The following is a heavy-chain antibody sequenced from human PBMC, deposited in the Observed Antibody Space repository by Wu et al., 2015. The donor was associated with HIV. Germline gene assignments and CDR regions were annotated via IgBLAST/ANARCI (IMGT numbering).Heavy chain of an antibody. CDR3: ARHRTYDSSGYSTGDFDY. V-gene: IGHV1-46*01. CDR1: GYTFTSYY. Sequence: QVQLVQSGAEVKKPGASVKVSCKASGYTFTSYYMHWVRQAPGQGLEWMGIINPSGGSTSYAQKFQGRVTMTRDTSTSTVYMELSSLRSEDTAVYYCARHRTYDSSGYSTGDFDYWGQGTLVTVSS. D-gene: IGHD3-22*01. CDR2: INPSGGST. J-gene: IGHJ4*02.